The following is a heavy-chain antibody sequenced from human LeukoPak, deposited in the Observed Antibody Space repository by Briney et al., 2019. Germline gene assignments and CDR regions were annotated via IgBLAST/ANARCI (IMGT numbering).Heavy chain of an antibody. CDR3: ARDPGGGNSNWFDP. CDR1: GYTLTELS. Sequence: ASVKVSCKVSGYTLTELSMHWVRQAPGKGLEWMGGFDPEDGETIYAQKFQGRVTMTEDTSTDTAYMELSSLRSDDTAVYYCARDPGGGNSNWFDPWGQGTLVTVSS. J-gene: IGHJ5*02. V-gene: IGHV1-24*01. D-gene: IGHD4-23*01. CDR2: FDPEDGET.